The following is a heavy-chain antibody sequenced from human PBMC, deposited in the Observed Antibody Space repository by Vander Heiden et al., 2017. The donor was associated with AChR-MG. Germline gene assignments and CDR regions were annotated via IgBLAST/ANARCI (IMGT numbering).Heavy chain of an antibody. CDR2: ISGGGTNT. Sequence: EVQLLESGGGLVQPGGSLRLSCVVSGFTFSSYAMSWVRQAPGKGLEWVSAISGGGTNTYYEDSVKGRVTISRDNSKYTLYLQMNSLTAEDTAVYYCARRGFDGSGSYRDAFDIWGQGTMVTVSP. D-gene: IGHD3-10*01. CDR3: ARRGFDGSGSYRDAFDI. V-gene: IGHV3-23*01. CDR1: GFTFSSYA. J-gene: IGHJ3*02.